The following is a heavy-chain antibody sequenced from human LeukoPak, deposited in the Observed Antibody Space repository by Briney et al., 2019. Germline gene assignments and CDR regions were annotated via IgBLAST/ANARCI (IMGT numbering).Heavy chain of an antibody. J-gene: IGHJ4*02. Sequence: GRSLRLSCAASGFTFSNYAMHWVRQAPGKGLEWVAVILYDRSNKYNADSVKGRFTTSRDNSKNTLYLEMNSLRVEDTAVYYCARGGPPYDFWSGPRFDYWGQGSLVTVSS. CDR1: GFTFSNYA. V-gene: IGHV3-30-3*01. D-gene: IGHD3-3*01. CDR3: ARGGPPYDFWSGPRFDY. CDR2: ILYDRSNK.